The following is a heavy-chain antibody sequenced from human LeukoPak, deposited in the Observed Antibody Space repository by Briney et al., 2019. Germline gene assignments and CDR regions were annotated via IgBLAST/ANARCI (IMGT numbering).Heavy chain of an antibody. CDR2: FDPEDGET. V-gene: IGHV1-24*01. Sequence: ASVKVSCKVSGYTLTELSMHWGRQAPGKGLEWMGGFDPEDGETIYAQKFQGRVTMTEDTSTDTAYMELSSLRSEDTAVYYCATARHVVHYYGMDVWGKGTTVTVSS. CDR1: GYTLTELS. CDR3: ATARHVVHYYGMDV. J-gene: IGHJ6*04. D-gene: IGHD3-16*01.